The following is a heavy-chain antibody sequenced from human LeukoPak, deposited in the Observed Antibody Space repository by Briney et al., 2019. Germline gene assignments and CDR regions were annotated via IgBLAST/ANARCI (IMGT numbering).Heavy chain of an antibody. D-gene: IGHD2-15*01. Sequence: SETLSLTCTVYGGSFSGYYWSWIRQPPGKGLEWIGEINHSGSTNYNPSLKSRVTISVDTSKNQFSLKLSSVTAADTAVYYCARATVAATLRSFDYWGQGTLVTVSS. J-gene: IGHJ4*02. CDR3: ARATVAATLRSFDY. CDR2: INHSGST. V-gene: IGHV4-34*01. CDR1: GGSFSGYY.